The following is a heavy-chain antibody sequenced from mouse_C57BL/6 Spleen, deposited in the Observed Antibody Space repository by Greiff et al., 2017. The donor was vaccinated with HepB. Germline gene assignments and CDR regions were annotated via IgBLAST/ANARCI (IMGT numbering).Heavy chain of an antibody. V-gene: IGHV1-15*01. CDR1: GYTFTDYE. CDR2: IDPETGGT. J-gene: IGHJ4*01. Sequence: QQSGAELVRPGASVTLSCKASGYTFTDYEMHWVKQTPVHGLEWIGAIDPETGGTAYNQKFKGKAILTADKSSSTAYMELRSLTSEDSAVYYCTRGADYAMDYWGQGTSVTVSS. CDR3: TRGADYAMDY.